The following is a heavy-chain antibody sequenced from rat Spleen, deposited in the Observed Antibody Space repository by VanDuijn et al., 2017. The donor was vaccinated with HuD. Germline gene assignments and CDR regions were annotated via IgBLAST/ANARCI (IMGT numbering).Heavy chain of an antibody. J-gene: IGHJ3*01. CDR2: INSAGTT. Sequence: EVQLQESGPGLVKPSQSLSLTCSVSGHSISSTYRWNWIRKFPGNKLEWMGYINSAGTTIYSPSLKSRISITRDTSKNQFFLQVNSVTTEDTATYYCARSDGTHYYLPFIYWGQGTQVTVSS. D-gene: IGHD1-12*02. V-gene: IGHV3-3*01. CDR3: ARSDGTHYYLPFIY. CDR1: GHSISSTYR.